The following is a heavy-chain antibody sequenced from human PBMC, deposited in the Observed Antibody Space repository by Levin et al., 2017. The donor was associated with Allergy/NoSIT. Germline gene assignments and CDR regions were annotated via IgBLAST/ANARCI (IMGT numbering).Heavy chain of an antibody. J-gene: IGHJ4*02. CDR3: ARLTDAYCGGDCYPTSFDY. D-gene: IGHD2-21*02. CDR2: IYYSGST. Sequence: SETLSLTCTVSGGSISSYYWSWIRQPPGKGLEWIGYIYYSGSTNYNPSLKSRVTISVDTSKNQFSLKLSSVTAADTAVYYCARLTDAYCGGDCYPTSFDYWGQGTLVTVSS. V-gene: IGHV4-59*01. CDR1: GGSISSYY.